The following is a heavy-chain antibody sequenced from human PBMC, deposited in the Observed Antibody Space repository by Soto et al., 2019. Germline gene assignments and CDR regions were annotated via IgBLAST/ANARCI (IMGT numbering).Heavy chain of an antibody. J-gene: IGHJ4*02. D-gene: IGHD6-6*01. V-gene: IGHV1-24*01. CDR2: FDPEDGET. Sequence: QVQLVQSGAEVKKPGASVKVSCKVSGYTLTELSMHWVRQAPGKGLEWMGGFDPEDGETIYAQKFQDRVTMNEDTPTDAADVVLICVRYEDTAVYYCATRKYRLFEYWGQGNLVTVSS. CDR1: GYTLTELS. CDR3: ATRKYRLFEY.